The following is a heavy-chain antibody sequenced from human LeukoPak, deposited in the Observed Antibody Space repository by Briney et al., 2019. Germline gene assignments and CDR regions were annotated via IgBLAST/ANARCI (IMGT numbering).Heavy chain of an antibody. D-gene: IGHD3-10*01. J-gene: IGHJ4*02. CDR1: GFTFTTYG. CDR3: AKDNYYGSGPFDY. V-gene: IGHV3-30*02. CDR2: IRYDGTNK. Sequence: GGSLTLSCAASGFTFTTYGMHWVRQAPGKGLEWVAFIRYDGTNKYYADSVKGRFTISRDNSKNTLYLQMNSLRAEDTAVYYCAKDNYYGSGPFDYWGQGTLVTVSS.